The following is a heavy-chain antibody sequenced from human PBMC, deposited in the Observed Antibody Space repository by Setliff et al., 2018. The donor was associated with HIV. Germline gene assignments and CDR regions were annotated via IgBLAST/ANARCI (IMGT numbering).Heavy chain of an antibody. CDR1: GDSVSGPNYD. D-gene: IGHD6-13*01. Sequence: SETLSLTCAVSGDSVSGPNYDWGWIRQPPGKGLEWIGTISFRGSTSYNPSLKSRVTISLDTSKSQFSLNLNSVTAADAAVYYCTGPAMAAAGPLEYYYYYGMDVWGQGTTVTVSS. CDR2: ISFRGST. V-gene: IGHV4-39*01. J-gene: IGHJ6*02. CDR3: TGPAMAAAGPLEYYYYYGMDV.